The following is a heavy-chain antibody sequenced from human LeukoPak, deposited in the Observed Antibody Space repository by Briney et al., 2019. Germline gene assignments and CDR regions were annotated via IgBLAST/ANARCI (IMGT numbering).Heavy chain of an antibody. J-gene: IGHJ4*02. CDR3: ARVARINYDFWSGPEYYFDY. V-gene: IGHV3-30*02. Sequence: QTGGSLRLSCAASGFTFSSYGMHWVRQAPGKGLEWVAFIRYDGSNKYYADSVKGRFTISRDNAKNSLYLQMNSLRAEDTAVYYCARVARINYDFWSGPEYYFDYWGQGTLVTVSS. CDR1: GFTFSSYG. CDR2: IRYDGSNK. D-gene: IGHD3-3*01.